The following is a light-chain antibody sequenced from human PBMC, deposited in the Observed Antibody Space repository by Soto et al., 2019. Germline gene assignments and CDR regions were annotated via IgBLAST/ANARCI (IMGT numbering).Light chain of an antibody. V-gene: IGLV2-14*03. Sequence: QSPLTQPASVSGSPGQSITISCTGTSTDVGGYNYVSWYQQHPGKAPKLMIYDVTNRPSGISNRFSGSKSGNTASLTISGLQAEDEADYYCSSYTTSRTLVFGGGTKVTVL. J-gene: IGLJ2*01. CDR3: SSYTTSRTLV. CDR1: STDVGGYNY. CDR2: DVT.